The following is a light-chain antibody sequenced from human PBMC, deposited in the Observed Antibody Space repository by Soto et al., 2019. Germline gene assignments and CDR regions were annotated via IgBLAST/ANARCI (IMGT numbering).Light chain of an antibody. V-gene: IGKV3-20*01. CDR2: GAS. J-gene: IGKJ1*01. CDR3: HQYGIPPGT. Sequence: EMVLTQSPGTLSLSPGERATLSCRASQSVTSNYLDWYQQKPGQAPKLLIFGASIRDTGIPDRFRGSGSGTDFTLTISRLAPEEFAVYYGHQYGIPPGTFCQGTKVEI. CDR1: QSVTSNY.